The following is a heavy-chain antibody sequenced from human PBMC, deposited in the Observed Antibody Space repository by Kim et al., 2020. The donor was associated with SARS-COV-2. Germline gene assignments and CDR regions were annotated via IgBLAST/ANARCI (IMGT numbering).Heavy chain of an antibody. CDR3: ASSLAYYYGSGAPLFDP. V-gene: IGHV1-69*02. D-gene: IGHD3-10*01. CDR2: IIPILGIA. CDR1: GGTFSSYT. J-gene: IGHJ5*02. Sequence: SVKVSCKASGGTFSSYTISWVRQAPGQGLEWMGRIIPILGIANYAQKFQGRVTITADKSTSTAYMELSSLRSEDTAVYYCASSLAYYYGSGAPLFDPWGQGTLVTVSS.